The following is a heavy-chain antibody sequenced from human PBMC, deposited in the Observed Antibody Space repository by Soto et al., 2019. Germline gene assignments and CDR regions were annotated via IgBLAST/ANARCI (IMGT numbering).Heavy chain of an antibody. D-gene: IGHD2-15*01. V-gene: IGHV3-23*01. CDR1: GFTFTNYA. CDR3: AKATRGQCIGAHCYAFDF. CDR2: VIGTGIDP. J-gene: IGHJ4*02. Sequence: EVQLLESGGGLVQPGGSLRLSCAASGFTFTNYAMNWVRHSPGKGLEWVASVIGTGIDPYHAASVKGRFTISRDNSRNTMYLEMNRLRAEDTAMYHCAKATRGQCIGAHCYAFDFWGQGILVTVS.